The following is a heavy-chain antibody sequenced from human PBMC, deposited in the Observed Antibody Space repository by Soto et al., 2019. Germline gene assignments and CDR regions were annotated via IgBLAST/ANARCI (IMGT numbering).Heavy chain of an antibody. CDR2: IDTAGGT. CDR3: AREGKMPNSWDNFDI. D-gene: IGHD1-1*01. CDR1: GFTFSSYD. V-gene: IGHV3-13*01. Sequence: GGSLRLSCASSGFTFSSYDMHLVRQSAGKGLEWVSAIDTAGGTYYPGSVKGRFTISRENAKNSLYLQMKSLRAEDTAVYYCAREGKMPNSWDNFDIWGQGTVVTVSS. J-gene: IGHJ3*02.